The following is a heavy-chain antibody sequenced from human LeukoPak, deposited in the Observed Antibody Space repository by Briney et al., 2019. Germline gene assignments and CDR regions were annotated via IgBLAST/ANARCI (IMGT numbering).Heavy chain of an antibody. CDR3: ARDRTVGVTPYFDY. D-gene: IGHD1-26*01. Sequence: GGSLRLSCSTSGFTFSDYEMNWVRQAPGKGLEWLSYISSGGTSIFYADSVKGRFTISRDNAKNSLFLQMNSLRAEDTAVYYCARDRTVGVTPYFDYWGQGTLVTVSS. J-gene: IGHJ4*02. CDR1: GFTFSDYE. CDR2: ISSGGTSI. V-gene: IGHV3-48*03.